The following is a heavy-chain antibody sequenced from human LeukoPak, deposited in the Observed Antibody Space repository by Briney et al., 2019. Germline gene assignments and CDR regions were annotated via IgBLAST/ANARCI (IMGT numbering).Heavy chain of an antibody. CDR1: GDSISSFY. D-gene: IGHD3-10*01. Sequence: SETLSLTCTVSGDSISSFYWSWIRQPPGKGLEWIGEINHSGSTNYNPSLKSRVTISVDTSKNQFSLKLSSVTAADTAVYYCHGSGSYYNNWFDPWGQGTLVTVSS. V-gene: IGHV4-34*01. J-gene: IGHJ5*02. CDR2: INHSGST. CDR3: HGSGSYYNNWFDP.